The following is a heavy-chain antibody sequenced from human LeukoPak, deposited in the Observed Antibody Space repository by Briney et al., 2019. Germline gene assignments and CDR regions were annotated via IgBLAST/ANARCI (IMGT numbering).Heavy chain of an antibody. Sequence: PSETLSLTCAVYGGSFSGYYWSWIRQPPGKGLEWIGEINHSGSTNYNPSLKSRVTISVDTSKNQFSLKLSSVTAADTAVYYCARARSGYSYGYYYYYGMDVWGRGTTVTVSS. V-gene: IGHV4-34*01. J-gene: IGHJ6*02. CDR2: INHSGST. D-gene: IGHD5-18*01. CDR3: ARARSGYSYGYYYYYGMDV. CDR1: GGSFSGYY.